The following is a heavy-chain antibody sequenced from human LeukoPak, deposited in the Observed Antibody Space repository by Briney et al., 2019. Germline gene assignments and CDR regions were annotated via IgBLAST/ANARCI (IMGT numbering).Heavy chain of an antibody. CDR1: GYTFTSYG. J-gene: IGHJ4*02. D-gene: IGHD6-19*01. Sequence: WASVKVSCKASGYTFTSYGISWVRQAPGQGLEWMGWISAYNGNTNYAQKLQGRVTMTTDTSTSTAYMELRSLRSDDTAVYYCARALNGGWYMWSEYYFDYWGQGTLVTVSS. V-gene: IGHV1-18*01. CDR3: ARALNGGWYMWSEYYFDY. CDR2: ISAYNGNT.